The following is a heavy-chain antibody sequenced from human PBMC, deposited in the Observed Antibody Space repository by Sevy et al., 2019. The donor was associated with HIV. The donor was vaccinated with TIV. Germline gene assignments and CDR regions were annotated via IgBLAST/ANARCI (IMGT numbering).Heavy chain of an antibody. Sequence: GGSLRLSCAASGFTFSSYAMSWVRQAPGKGLEWVSSISGTGGSTYYADSLKGQFTISRDNSKNTLYLQVNSLRVEDTAVYYCAKNPGVGSYYYTDVWGKGTTVTVSS. D-gene: IGHD1-26*01. CDR1: GFTFSSYA. J-gene: IGHJ6*03. CDR3: AKNPGVGSYYYTDV. CDR2: ISGTGGST. V-gene: IGHV3-23*01.